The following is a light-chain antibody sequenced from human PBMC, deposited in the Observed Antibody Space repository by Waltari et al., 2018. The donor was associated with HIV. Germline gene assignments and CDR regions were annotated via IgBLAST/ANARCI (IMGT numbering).Light chain of an antibody. Sequence: QSALTQPPSASGSPGQSVTISCTGTSSDVGAYNYVPWFQPPPGKAPKSRCNDVTKRPSGVPDRFAGAQAGNTASRTVSGLQAEDEADYYCASHAGSKDVFGGGTRLTVL. CDR3: ASHAGSKDV. CDR2: DVT. CDR1: SSDVGAYNY. J-gene: IGLJ2*01. V-gene: IGLV2-8*01.